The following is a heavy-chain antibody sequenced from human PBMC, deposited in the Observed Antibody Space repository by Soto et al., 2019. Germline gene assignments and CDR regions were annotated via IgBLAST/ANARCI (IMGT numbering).Heavy chain of an antibody. CDR3: ARKALSNFNWFDP. Sequence: QLQLVQSGTELKKPGASVKVSCKASGYTFTNYGITWVRQAPGQGLEWMGWINADYGNTNYEQKFQGRVTMTTDTSTNTAYMELMSLRSDDTAVYDFARKALSNFNWFDPWGQGTLVTVSS. CDR2: INADYGNT. J-gene: IGHJ5*02. D-gene: IGHD4-4*01. V-gene: IGHV1-18*04. CDR1: GYTFTNYG.